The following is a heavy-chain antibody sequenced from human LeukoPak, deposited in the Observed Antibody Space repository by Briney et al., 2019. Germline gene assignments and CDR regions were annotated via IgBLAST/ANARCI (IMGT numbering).Heavy chain of an antibody. Sequence: GGSLRLSCVASEFIFSDYWMSWVRQAPGKGLEWVANIRQGGREEKYVSSVKGRFAISRDDAKSTLCLQMDSLSGDDTAVYYCARDNGGWFDTWGRGTLVTVSS. CDR3: ARDNGGWFDT. D-gene: IGHD3-10*01. CDR1: EFIFSDYW. CDR2: IRQGGREE. J-gene: IGHJ5*02. V-gene: IGHV3-7*03.